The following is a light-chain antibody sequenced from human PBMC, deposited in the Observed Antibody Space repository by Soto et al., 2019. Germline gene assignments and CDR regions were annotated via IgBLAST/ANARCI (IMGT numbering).Light chain of an antibody. V-gene: IGKV1-39*01. CDR2: AAS. J-gene: IGKJ5*01. CDR1: QSIDNY. Sequence: IPTSHAPSFLSASIGDSVIITCRASQSIDNYLHWYQQKPGKAPQLLIYAASNLQSGVPARFSGSRSGTEFTLTINSLQPEDFATYYCQQSHSTPSTFGQGTRLEIK. CDR3: QQSHSTPST.